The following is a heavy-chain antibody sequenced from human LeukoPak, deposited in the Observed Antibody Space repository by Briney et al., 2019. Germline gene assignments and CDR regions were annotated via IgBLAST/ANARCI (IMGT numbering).Heavy chain of an antibody. CDR3: AKAVWFGIDY. D-gene: IGHD3-10*01. V-gene: IGHV3-9*01. Sequence: GGSLRLSCAASGFTFDDYAMHWVRQAPGKGLEWVSGISWNSGSIGYADSVKGRFTISRDNAKNSLYLQMNSLRAEDTALYYCAKAVWFGIDYWGQGTLVTVSS. J-gene: IGHJ4*02. CDR2: ISWNSGSI. CDR1: GFTFDDYA.